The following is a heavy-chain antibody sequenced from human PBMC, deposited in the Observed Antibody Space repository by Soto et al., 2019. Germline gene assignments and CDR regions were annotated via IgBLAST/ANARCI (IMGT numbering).Heavy chain of an antibody. V-gene: IGHV3-9*01. D-gene: IGHD2-21*02. CDR1: GFSFDDFV. Sequence: GGSLRLSCVASGFSFDDFVMNWVRQSPGKGLEWVSSVSWNSGAKLYADSVKGRFAISRDSAKKSVYLQMNSLRPDDTAFYYCAKGVATAVPALDYWGQGTLVTVLL. CDR2: VSWNSGAK. J-gene: IGHJ4*02. CDR3: AKGVATAVPALDY.